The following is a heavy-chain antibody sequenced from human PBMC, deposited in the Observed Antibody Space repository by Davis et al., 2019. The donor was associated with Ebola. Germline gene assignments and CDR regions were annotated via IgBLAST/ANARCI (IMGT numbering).Heavy chain of an antibody. J-gene: IGHJ4*02. V-gene: IGHV3-11*04. D-gene: IGHD6-19*01. CDR2: ISGTSSTI. Sequence: PGGSLRLSCAASGFTFSDHFMGWIRQAPGKGLEWVSYISGTSSTIYYADSVKGRFTISRDNAKNSLYLQMNSLRAEDTAVYYCARDRVAVAGRGFDYWGQGTLVTVSS. CDR3: ARDRVAVAGRGFDY. CDR1: GFTFSDHF.